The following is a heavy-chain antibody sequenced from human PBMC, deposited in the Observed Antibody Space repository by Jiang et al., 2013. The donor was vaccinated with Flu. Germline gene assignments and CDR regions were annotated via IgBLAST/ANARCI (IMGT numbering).Heavy chain of an antibody. CDR3: AAPQTGRYYYYGMDV. Sequence: KASGYTFTSYYMHWVRQAPGQGLEWMGIINPSGGSTSYAQKFQGRVTMTRDTSTSTVYMELSSLRSEDTAVYYCAAPQTGRYYYYGMDVWGQGTTVTVSS. CDR1: GYTFTSYY. V-gene: IGHV1-46*01. J-gene: IGHJ6*02. CDR2: INPSGGST.